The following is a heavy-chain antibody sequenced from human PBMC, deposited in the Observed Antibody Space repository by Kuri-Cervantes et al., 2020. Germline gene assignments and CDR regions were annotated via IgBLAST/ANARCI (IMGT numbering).Heavy chain of an antibody. J-gene: IGHJ5*02. D-gene: IGHD4-17*01. CDR2: IYYSGST. CDR3: ASQPTVTTGGFDP. V-gene: IGHV4-59*08. CDR1: GGSISSYY. Sequence: SETLSLTCTVSGGSISSYYWSWIRQPPGKGLEWIGYIYYSGSTYYNPSLKSRVTISVDTSKNQFSLKLSSVTAADTAVYYCASQPTVTTGGFDPWGQGTLVTDSS.